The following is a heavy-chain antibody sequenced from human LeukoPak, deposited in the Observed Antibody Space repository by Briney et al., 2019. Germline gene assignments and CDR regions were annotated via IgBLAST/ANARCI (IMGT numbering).Heavy chain of an antibody. D-gene: IGHD5-18*01. CDR3: ARDGRGYTYGNDY. Sequence: AGGSLRLSCAASGFTFSPYWMSWVRQAPGKGLEWVANIKQDGGEKYYVDSVKGRFTISRDNAKKSLYLQMNSLRAEDTAVYYCARDGRGYTYGNDYWGQGTLVTVSS. CDR2: IKQDGGEK. J-gene: IGHJ4*02. CDR1: GFTFSPYW. V-gene: IGHV3-7*03.